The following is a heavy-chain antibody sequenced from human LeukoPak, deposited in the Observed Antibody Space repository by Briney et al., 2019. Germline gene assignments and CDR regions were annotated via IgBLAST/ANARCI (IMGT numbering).Heavy chain of an antibody. J-gene: IGHJ4*02. CDR3: ARDGYSGYDFYFDY. Sequence: PGGSLRLSCAASGFTFSSYGMHWVRQAPGKGLEWVAVICFDGSDKYYADSVKGRFTISRDNSKNTLYLQMNSLRAEDTAVYYCARDGYSGYDFYFDYWGQGSLVTVSS. CDR1: GFTFSSYG. CDR2: ICFDGSDK. D-gene: IGHD5-12*01. V-gene: IGHV3-33*01.